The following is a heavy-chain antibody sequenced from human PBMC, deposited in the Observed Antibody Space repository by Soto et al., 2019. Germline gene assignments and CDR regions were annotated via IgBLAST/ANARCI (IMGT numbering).Heavy chain of an antibody. D-gene: IGHD1-1*01. Sequence: QGQLVQSGAEVKKPGSSVKISCKASGDTFSSFAISRVRQAPGQGIEWMGGIIPIFRTPRYAQKFQGGVTITADEFTSTAYMELSSLTSEDTAVYYCARDKDREQLGGNYYYALDVWGQGTTVILTS. J-gene: IGHJ6*02. CDR1: GDTFSSFA. CDR2: IIPIFRTP. CDR3: ARDKDREQLGGNYYYALDV. V-gene: IGHV1-69*12.